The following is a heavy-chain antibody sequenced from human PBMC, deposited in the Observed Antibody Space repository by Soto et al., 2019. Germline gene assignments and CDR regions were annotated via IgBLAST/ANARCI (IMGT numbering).Heavy chain of an antibody. CDR3: ATDMGWRVVVLGVDY. D-gene: IGHD2-15*01. V-gene: IGHV3-30*03. CDR1: GFTFSSYG. CDR2: ISYDGSNK. Sequence: QVQLVESGGGVVQPGRSLRLSCAASGFTFSSYGMHWVRQAPGKGLEWVAVISYDGSNKYYADSVKGRFTISRDNSKNTLYLQMNSLRAEDTAVYYCATDMGWRVVVLGVDYWGQGTLVTVSS. J-gene: IGHJ4*02.